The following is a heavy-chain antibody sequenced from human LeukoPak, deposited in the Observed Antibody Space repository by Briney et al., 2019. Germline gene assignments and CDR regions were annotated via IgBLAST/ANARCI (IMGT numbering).Heavy chain of an antibody. CDR1: GFTFSSYA. D-gene: IGHD4-17*01. V-gene: IGHV3-30*04. CDR3: ARAPGEGWFDP. CDR2: ISYDGSNK. J-gene: IGHJ5*02. Sequence: PGGSLRLSCAASGFTFSSYAMHWVRQAPGKGLGWVAVISYDGSNKYYADSVKGRFTISRDNSKNTLYLQMNSLRAEDTALYYCARAPGEGWFDPWGQGTLVTVSS.